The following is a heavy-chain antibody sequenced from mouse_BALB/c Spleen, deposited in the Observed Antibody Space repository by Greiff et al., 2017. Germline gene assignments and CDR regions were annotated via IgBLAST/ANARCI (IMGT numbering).Heavy chain of an antibody. CDR2: ISYDGSN. V-gene: IGHV3-6*02. Sequence: EVKLQESGPGLVKPSQSLSLTCSVTGYSITSGYYWNWIRQFPGNKLEWMGYISYDGSNNYNPSLKNRISITRDTSKNQFFLKLNSVTTEDTATYYCASQLGRGDYWGQGTSVTVSS. D-gene: IGHD4-1*02. J-gene: IGHJ4*01. CDR3: ASQLGRGDY. CDR1: GYSITSGYY.